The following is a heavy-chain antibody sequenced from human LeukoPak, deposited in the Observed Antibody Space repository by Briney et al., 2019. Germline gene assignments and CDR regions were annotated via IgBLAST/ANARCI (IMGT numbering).Heavy chain of an antibody. D-gene: IGHD6-13*01. CDR1: GESFSGYY. J-gene: IGHJ4*02. Sequence: SETLSLTCAVYGESFSGYYWSWIRQPPGKGLEWIGYIYYSGSTYYNPSLKSRVTISVDTSKNQFSLKLSSVTAADTAVYYCARENQHSSSWYKYFDYWGQGTLVTVSS. CDR3: ARENQHSSSWYKYFDY. CDR2: IYYSGST. V-gene: IGHV4-30-4*01.